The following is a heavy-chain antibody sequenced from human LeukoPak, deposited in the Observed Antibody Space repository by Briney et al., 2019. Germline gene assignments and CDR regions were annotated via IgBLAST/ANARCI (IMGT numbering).Heavy chain of an antibody. CDR2: IFWDDDK. Sequence: KMSGPTLVNPTQTPTLTCTFSGFSLRTSGVGVGWIRQPPGKALECLALIFWDDDKRYSPSLRSRLTITKDTSKNLVVLTMTNMDPVDTATYYCAHRAGVDGDLDYWGQGTLVTVSS. D-gene: IGHD4-17*01. J-gene: IGHJ4*02. CDR1: GFSLRTSGVG. CDR3: AHRAGVDGDLDY. V-gene: IGHV2-5*02.